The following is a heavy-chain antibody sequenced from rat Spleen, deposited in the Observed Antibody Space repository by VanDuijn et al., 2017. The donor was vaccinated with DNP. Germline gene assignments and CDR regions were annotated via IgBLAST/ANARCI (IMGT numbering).Heavy chain of an antibody. CDR3: AKDPRDFDY. J-gene: IGHJ2*01. V-gene: IGHV5-7*01. D-gene: IGHD4-3*01. CDR1: GFTFSNYD. CDR2: ISYDGSRT. Sequence: EVQLVETGGGLVQPGRSMKLSCAASGFTFSNYDMAWVRQAPKKGLEWVATISYDGSRTYYRDSVKGRFTISRDNAKSTLYLQMNSLRSEDTATYYCAKDPRDFDYWGQGVMVTVSS.